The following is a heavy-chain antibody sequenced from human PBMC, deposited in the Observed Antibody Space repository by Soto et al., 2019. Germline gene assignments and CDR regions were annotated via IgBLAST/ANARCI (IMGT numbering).Heavy chain of an antibody. V-gene: IGHV4-59*01. CDR2: IYYSGST. D-gene: IGHD7-27*01. Sequence: PSETLSLTCTVSGGSISSYYWSWIRQPPGKGLEWIGYIYYSGSTNYNPSLKSRVTISVDTSKNQFSLKLSSVTAAVTAVYYCARRWGTYFDYWGQGTLVTVSS. CDR1: GGSISSYY. CDR3: ARRWGTYFDY. J-gene: IGHJ4*02.